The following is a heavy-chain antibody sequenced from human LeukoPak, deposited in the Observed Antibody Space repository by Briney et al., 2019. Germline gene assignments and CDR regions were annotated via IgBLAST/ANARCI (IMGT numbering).Heavy chain of an antibody. CDR3: GRXESXSGWYSWFDP. CDR2: IYYSGST. CDR1: GGSISSYY. D-gene: IGHD6-19*01. V-gene: IGHV4-59*01. J-gene: IGHJ5*02. Sequence: PSETLSLTCTVSGGSISSYYWSWIRQPPGKGLEWRGYIYYSGSTNYNPSLKRRVTISVDKSKNQLSLKLSSGAGADKAVDYGGRXESXSGWYSWFDPWGQGTLVTVSS.